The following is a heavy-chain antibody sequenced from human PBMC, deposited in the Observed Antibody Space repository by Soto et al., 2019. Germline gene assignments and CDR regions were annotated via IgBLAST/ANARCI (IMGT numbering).Heavy chain of an antibody. CDR3: AASRNAFDI. J-gene: IGHJ3*02. CDR2: INAGNGNT. CDR1: GYTFTSYV. Sequence: SVKVSCKASGYTFTSYVMHWVRQAPGQRLAWMGWINAGNGNTKYLQKFQGRATITRETSGRTAYMALSSLRSEDTAVYYCAASRNAFDIWGQGTMVTVSS. V-gene: IGHV1-3*01.